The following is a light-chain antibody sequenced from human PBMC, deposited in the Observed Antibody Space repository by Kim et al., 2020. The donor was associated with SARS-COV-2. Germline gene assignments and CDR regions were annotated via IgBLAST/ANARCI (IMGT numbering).Light chain of an antibody. Sequence: NFMLTQPHSVSESPGKTVTISCTRSSGSIADNYVQWYQQRPGSSPTIVIYEDDQRPSGVPDRFSGSIDSSSNSASLTISGLRTEDEADYYCQSYESSNPCVFGGGTQLTVL. V-gene: IGLV6-57*01. CDR3: QSYESSNPCV. CDR2: EDD. J-gene: IGLJ7*01. CDR1: SGSIADNY.